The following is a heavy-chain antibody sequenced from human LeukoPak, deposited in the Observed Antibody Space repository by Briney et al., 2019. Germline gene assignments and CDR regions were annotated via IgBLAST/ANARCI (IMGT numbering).Heavy chain of an antibody. CDR2: IYAGGTI. Sequence: GGSLRLSCAASGFTVSSNYMSWVRQAPGRGLEWVSIIYAGGTIYYADSVKGRFIISRDNSKNTLYLQMNSLRVEVTAVYYCARAPGIRNAFDIWGQGTMVTVSS. J-gene: IGHJ3*02. V-gene: IGHV3-53*01. CDR1: GFTVSSNY. CDR3: ARAPGIRNAFDI. D-gene: IGHD2-15*01.